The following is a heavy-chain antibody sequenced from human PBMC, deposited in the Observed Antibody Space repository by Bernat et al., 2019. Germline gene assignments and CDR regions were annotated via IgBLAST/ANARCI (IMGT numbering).Heavy chain of an antibody. V-gene: IGHV1-2*04. Sequence: QVQLVQSGAEVKKPGASVKVSCKASGYTFTGYYMHWVRQAPGQGLEWMGWINPNSGGTNYAQKFQGWVTMTRDTSISTAHMELSRLRSDDTAVYYCAREGLAAAGYNWFDPWGQGTLVTVSS. D-gene: IGHD6-13*01. J-gene: IGHJ5*02. CDR3: AREGLAAAGYNWFDP. CDR1: GYTFTGYY. CDR2: INPNSGGT.